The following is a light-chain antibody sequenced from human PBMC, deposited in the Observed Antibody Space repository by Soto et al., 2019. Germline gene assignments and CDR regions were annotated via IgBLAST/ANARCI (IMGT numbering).Light chain of an antibody. CDR2: GAS. Sequence: EIVMTQSPATLSVSPGERATLSRMASQSVSSNLAWYQQKLGQAPRLLIYGASSRATGIPDRFSGSGSGTEFTLTISRLEPEDFAVYYCQQYGSSSWTFGQGTKVDIK. CDR3: QQYGSSSWT. CDR1: QSVSSN. V-gene: IGKV3-20*01. J-gene: IGKJ1*01.